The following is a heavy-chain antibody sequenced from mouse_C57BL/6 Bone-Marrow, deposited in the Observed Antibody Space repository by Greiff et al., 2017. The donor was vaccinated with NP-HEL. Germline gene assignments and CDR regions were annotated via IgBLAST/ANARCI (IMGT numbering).Heavy chain of an antibody. CDR3: ARGVSTTVVAQSPYFDY. J-gene: IGHJ2*01. D-gene: IGHD1-1*01. CDR1: GYTFTDYY. V-gene: IGHV1-26*01. CDR2: INPNNGGT. Sequence: EVQLQQSGPELVKPGASVKISCKASGYTFTDYYMNWVKQSHGKSLEWIGDINPNNGGTSYNQKFKGKATLTVDKSSSTAYMELRSLTSEDSAVYYCARGVSTTVVAQSPYFDYWGQGTTLTVSS.